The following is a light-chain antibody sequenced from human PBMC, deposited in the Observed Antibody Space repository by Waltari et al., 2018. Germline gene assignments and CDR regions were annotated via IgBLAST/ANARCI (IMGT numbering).Light chain of an antibody. CDR1: SSDVCGYNY. CDR3: SSYTSSGTRV. Sequence: QSALTQPASVSGSPGQSITIHCSRPSSDVCGYNYFSWYQQQPGKAPKLMIYDVTNRPSGVSDLFSGSKSGNTASLTISGLQAEDEADYYCSSYTSSGTRVFGGGTKLTVL. CDR2: DVT. V-gene: IGLV2-14*01. J-gene: IGLJ3*02.